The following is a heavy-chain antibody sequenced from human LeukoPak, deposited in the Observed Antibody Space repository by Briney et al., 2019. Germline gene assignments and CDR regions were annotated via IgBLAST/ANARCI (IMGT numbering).Heavy chain of an antibody. D-gene: IGHD6-19*01. CDR2: ISYDGSNK. CDR1: GFTFSSYA. Sequence: GGSLRLSCAASGFTFSSYAMHWVRQAPGKGLGWVAVISYDGSNKYYADSVKGRFTISRDNSRNTLYLQMSSLRAEDTAVYYCVHGYSSGWYWFDPWGQGALVTVSS. V-gene: IGHV3-30*14. J-gene: IGHJ5*02. CDR3: VHGYSSGWYWFDP.